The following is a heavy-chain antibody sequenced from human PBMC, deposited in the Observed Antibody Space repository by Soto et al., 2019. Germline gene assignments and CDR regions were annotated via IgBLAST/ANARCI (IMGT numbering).Heavy chain of an antibody. J-gene: IGHJ4*02. Sequence: QVQVVESGGGVVQPGRSLRLSCAASGFTLSGYGMHWVGQAPGKGLEWVAVISYDGRNQYYADSVKGRFTVSRDNSKSTLYLQMDSLGVEDSAVYYCAKGGSSSARYFDYWGQGTLVTVSS. D-gene: IGHD6-6*01. CDR1: GFTLSGYG. V-gene: IGHV3-30*18. CDR2: ISYDGRNQ. CDR3: AKGGSSSARYFDY.